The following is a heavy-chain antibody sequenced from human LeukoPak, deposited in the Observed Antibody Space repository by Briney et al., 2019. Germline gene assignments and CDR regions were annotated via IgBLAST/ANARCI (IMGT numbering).Heavy chain of an antibody. Sequence: PGGSLRLSCAASGFTFSSYAMSWVRQAPGKGLEWVSAISGSGGSTYYADSVKGRFTISRDNSKNTLYLQMNSLRAVDTAVYYCAKVPLYYYDSSGSLFDYWGQGTLVTVSS. V-gene: IGHV3-23*01. CDR2: ISGSGGST. CDR3: AKVPLYYYDSSGSLFDY. J-gene: IGHJ4*02. D-gene: IGHD3-22*01. CDR1: GFTFSSYA.